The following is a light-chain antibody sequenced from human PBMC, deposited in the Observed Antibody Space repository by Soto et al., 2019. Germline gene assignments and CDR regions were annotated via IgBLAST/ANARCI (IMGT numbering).Light chain of an antibody. J-gene: IGKJ3*01. CDR1: QDIRNF. V-gene: IGKV1-27*01. CDR3: QKYSSVPI. CDR2: AAS. Sequence: DIQMTQSPPSLSASVGDRVTITCRASQDIRNFVAWYQQKPGKAPKLLIYAASPLQSGVPSRFSGSGSGTDFTLTINSLQPEDVATYSCQKYSSVPIFGPGTKVEIK.